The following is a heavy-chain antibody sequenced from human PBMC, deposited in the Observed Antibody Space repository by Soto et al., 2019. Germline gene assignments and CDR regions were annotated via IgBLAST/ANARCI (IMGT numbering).Heavy chain of an antibody. J-gene: IGHJ4*02. V-gene: IGHV3-30-3*01. CDR1: GFTFSSYA. Sequence: QPGGSLRLSCAASGFTFSSYAMHWVRQAPGKGLEWVAVISYDGSNKYYADSVKGRFTISRDNSKNTLYLQMNSLRAEDTAVYYCARTELMGYYYDSSGYGPFDYWGQGTLVTVSS. CDR2: ISYDGSNK. D-gene: IGHD3-22*01. CDR3: ARTELMGYYYDSSGYGPFDY.